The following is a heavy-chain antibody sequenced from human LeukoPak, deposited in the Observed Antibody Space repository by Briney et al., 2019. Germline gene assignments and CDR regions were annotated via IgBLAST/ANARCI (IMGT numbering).Heavy chain of an antibody. Sequence: PSETLSLTCAVYGGSFSGYYWSWIRQPPGKGLEWIGEINHGGSTNYNPSLKSRVTISVDTSKNQFSLKLSSVTAADTAVYYCARGTRQRGFDPWGQGTLVTVSS. CDR1: GGSFSGYY. CDR3: ARGTRQRGFDP. V-gene: IGHV4-34*01. J-gene: IGHJ5*02. CDR2: INHGGST.